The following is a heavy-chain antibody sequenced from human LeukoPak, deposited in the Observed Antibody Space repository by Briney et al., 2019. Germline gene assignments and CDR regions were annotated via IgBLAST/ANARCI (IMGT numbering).Heavy chain of an antibody. J-gene: IGHJ6*02. CDR2: ISGSGGST. Sequence: PGGSLRLSCAASGFTFSSYAMSWVRQAPGKGLEWVSAISGSGGSTYYADSVKGRFTISRDNSKNTLYLQMNSLRAEDTAIYYCAKELAVGPTPPYYFFGIDVWGPGTTVTVSS. CDR1: GFTFSSYA. D-gene: IGHD1-26*01. V-gene: IGHV3-23*01. CDR3: AKELAVGPTPPYYFFGIDV.